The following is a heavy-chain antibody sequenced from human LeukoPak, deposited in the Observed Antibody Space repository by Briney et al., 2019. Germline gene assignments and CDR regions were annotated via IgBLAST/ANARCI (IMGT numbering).Heavy chain of an antibody. CDR3: AREGYYGSGSSTGMDV. CDR1: GGTFSSYA. J-gene: IGHJ6*02. Sequence: SVKVSCKASGGTFSSYAISWVRQAPGQGLEWMGGIIPIFGTANYAQKFQGRVTITADESTSTAYMELSSLRSEDTAVYYCAREGYYGSGSSTGMDVRGQGTTVTVSS. V-gene: IGHV1-69*13. CDR2: IIPIFGTA. D-gene: IGHD3-10*01.